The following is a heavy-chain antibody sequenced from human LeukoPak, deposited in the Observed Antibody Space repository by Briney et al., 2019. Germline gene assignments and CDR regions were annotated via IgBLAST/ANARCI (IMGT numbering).Heavy chain of an antibody. J-gene: IGHJ4*02. CDR3: ARALSPSAPFDY. V-gene: IGHV4-31*01. Sequence: PSQTLSLTCTVSGGSISSGGYSWSWIRQHPGKGLEWIGYIYYSGSTYYNPSLKSPVTISVDTSKNQFSLKLSSVTAADTAVYYCARALSPSAPFDYWGQGTLVTVSS. CDR2: IYYSGST. CDR1: GGSISSGGYS.